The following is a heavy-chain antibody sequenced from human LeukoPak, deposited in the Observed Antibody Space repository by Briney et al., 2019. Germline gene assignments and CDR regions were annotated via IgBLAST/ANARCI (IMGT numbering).Heavy chain of an antibody. J-gene: IGHJ4*02. CDR1: GGSFSGYY. CDR3: ARDHGRITMVRGVNVYPTPFDY. D-gene: IGHD3-10*01. CDR2: INHSGST. V-gene: IGHV4-34*01. Sequence: PSETLSLTCAVYGGSFSGYYWSWIRQPPGKGLEWMGEINHSGSTNYNPSLKSRVTISVATSKNQFSLKLSSVTAADTAVYYCARDHGRITMVRGVNVYPTPFDYWGQGTLVTVSS.